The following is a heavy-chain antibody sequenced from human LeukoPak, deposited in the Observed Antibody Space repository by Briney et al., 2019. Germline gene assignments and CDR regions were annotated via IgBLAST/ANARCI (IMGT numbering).Heavy chain of an antibody. D-gene: IGHD3/OR15-3a*01. V-gene: IGHV4-31*03. CDR2: IYYSGST. CDR1: GGSISSGGYY. CDR3: ARGISGLDRIDP. J-gene: IGHJ5*02. Sequence: PSQTLSLTCTVSGGSISSGGYYWSWIRQHPGKGLEWIGYIYYSGSTYHNPSLKSRVTISVDTSKNQFSLKLSSVTAADTAVYYCARGISGLDRIDPWGQGTLVTVSS.